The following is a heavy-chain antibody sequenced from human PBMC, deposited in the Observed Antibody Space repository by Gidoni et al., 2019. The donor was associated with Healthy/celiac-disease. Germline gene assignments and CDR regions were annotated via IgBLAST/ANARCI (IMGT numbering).Heavy chain of an antibody. Sequence: EVQLVESGGGLVQPGGSLRLSCAASGFTFSSYWMSWVRQAPGKGLGWVANIKQDGSEKYYVDSVKGRFTISRDNAKNSLYLQMNSLRAEDTAVYYCASIGWRPGLGSYVPAQQYNWFDPWGQGTLVTVSS. V-gene: IGHV3-7*01. CDR2: IKQDGSEK. J-gene: IGHJ5*02. CDR1: GFTFSSYW. D-gene: IGHD2-2*01. CDR3: ASIGWRPGLGSYVPAQQYNWFDP.